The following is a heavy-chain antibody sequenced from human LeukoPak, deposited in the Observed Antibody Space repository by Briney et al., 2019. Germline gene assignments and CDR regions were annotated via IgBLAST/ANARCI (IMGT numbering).Heavy chain of an antibody. CDR1: GGSIRSDFHY. Sequence: PSETLSLTCTVSGGSIRSDFHYWDWIRQPPGKGLEWIGEISLTGETNYNPSLNGRVTMSLDGSRNQLSLTLTSVTAADTAIYYCSRESGAFCPFGYWGQGTLVIVPP. J-gene: IGHJ4*02. V-gene: IGHV4-39*07. CDR2: ISLTGET. CDR3: SRESGAFCPFGY. D-gene: IGHD1-26*01.